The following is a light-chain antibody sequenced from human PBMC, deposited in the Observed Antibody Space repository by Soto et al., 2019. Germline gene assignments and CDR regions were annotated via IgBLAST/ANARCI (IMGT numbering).Light chain of an antibody. CDR1: SSDVGGYNY. CDR3: SSYTSSSTLV. J-gene: IGLJ1*01. CDR2: DVS. V-gene: IGLV2-14*01. Sequence: HSVLTQAASVSGSPGQSSAISCTGTSSDVGGYNYVSWYQQHPGKAPKLMIYDVSNRPSGVSNRFSGSKSGNTASLTISGLQAEDEADYYCSSYTSSSTLVFGPGTGHRP.